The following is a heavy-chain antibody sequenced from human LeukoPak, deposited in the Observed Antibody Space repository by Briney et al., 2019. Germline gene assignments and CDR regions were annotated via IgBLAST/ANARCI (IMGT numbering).Heavy chain of an antibody. Sequence: GGSLRLSCAASGFTFSVSWMSWVRQAPGKGLEWVANIKYDGSEKYYVDSVKGRFTISRDNAKNSLYLQMNSLRAEDTAVYYCARGGTTFEHWGQGTLVTVSS. D-gene: IGHD1-1*01. V-gene: IGHV3-7*01. CDR2: IKYDGSEK. CDR3: ARGGTTFEH. J-gene: IGHJ4*02. CDR1: GFTFSVSW.